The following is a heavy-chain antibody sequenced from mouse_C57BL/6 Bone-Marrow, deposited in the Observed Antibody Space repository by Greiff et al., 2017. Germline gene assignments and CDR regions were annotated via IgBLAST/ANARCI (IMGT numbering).Heavy chain of an antibody. CDR1: GYTFTSYG. J-gene: IGHJ2*01. CDR2: IYPRSGNT. CDR3: ARWGSDSAGYGSYYFDY. V-gene: IGHV1-81*01. D-gene: IGHD3-2*02. Sequence: QVQLQQSGAELARPGASVKLSCKASGYTFTSYGISWVKQRTGQGLEWIGEIYPRSGNTYYNEKFKGKATLTADKSSSTAYMELRSLTSEDSAVYFCARWGSDSAGYGSYYFDYWGQGTTLTVSS.